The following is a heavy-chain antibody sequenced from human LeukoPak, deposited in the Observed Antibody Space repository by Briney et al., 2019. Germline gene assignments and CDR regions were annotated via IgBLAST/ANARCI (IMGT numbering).Heavy chain of an antibody. J-gene: IGHJ5*02. V-gene: IGHV3-48*03. CDR2: ISISGDSI. Sequence: GGSLRLSCVTSGFTFTDYEMNWVRQAPGRGLEWLSHISISGDSIHYADSVKGRFTISRDNAKNSLYLQMNSLRAEDTAVYYCARDRDILTGLDWFDPWGQGTLVTVSS. D-gene: IGHD3-9*01. CDR1: GFTFTDYE. CDR3: ARDRDILTGLDWFDP.